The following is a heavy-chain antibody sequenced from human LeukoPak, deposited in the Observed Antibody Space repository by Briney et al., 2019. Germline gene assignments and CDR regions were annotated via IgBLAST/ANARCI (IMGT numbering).Heavy chain of an antibody. Sequence: GVSLRLLCAPSGFTVRSNHVSGLREAPGKGLEWALIIYSSGTTYYADSVPGRFTISRDSSKNMLYLQMNSLPAENTAVYYCGSPGTATRFDYWGQGTLVTVSS. CDR2: IYSSGTT. D-gene: IGHD2-21*02. CDR1: GFTVRSNH. J-gene: IGHJ4*02. V-gene: IGHV3-53*01. CDR3: GSPGTATRFDY.